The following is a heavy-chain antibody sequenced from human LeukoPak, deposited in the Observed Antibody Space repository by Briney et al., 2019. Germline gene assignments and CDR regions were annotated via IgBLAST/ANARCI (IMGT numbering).Heavy chain of an antibody. Sequence: GGSLRLSCAASGFTFSNYAMSWVRQAPGKGLEWVSGSTDSGSSTNYADSVKGRFTISRDKSKNTLYLQMNSLGAEDTAIYYCAKGSGLVAHSPFDYWGQGTLVTVSS. CDR2: STDSGSST. CDR3: AKGSGLVAHSPFDY. V-gene: IGHV3-23*01. J-gene: IGHJ4*02. D-gene: IGHD2-15*01. CDR1: GFTFSNYA.